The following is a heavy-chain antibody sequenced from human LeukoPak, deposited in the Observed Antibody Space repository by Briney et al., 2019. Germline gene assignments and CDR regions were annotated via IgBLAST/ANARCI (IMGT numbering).Heavy chain of an antibody. CDR3: ARVSTYFGVVTDFDY. Sequence: GASVKVSCKASGYTSTSYDINWVRQATGQGLEWMGWMNPNSGNTGYAQKFQGRVTMTRNTSISTAYMELSSLGSEDTAVYYCARVSTYFGVVTDFDYWGQGTLVTVSS. CDR2: MNPNSGNT. D-gene: IGHD3-3*01. CDR1: GYTSTSYD. J-gene: IGHJ4*02. V-gene: IGHV1-8*01.